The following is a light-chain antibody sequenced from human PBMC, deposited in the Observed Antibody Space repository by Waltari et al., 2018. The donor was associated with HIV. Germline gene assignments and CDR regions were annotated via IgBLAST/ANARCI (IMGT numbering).Light chain of an antibody. CDR2: EVS. CDR3: CSYGGTYNV. CDR1: SSDVGGSNS. J-gene: IGLJ1*01. V-gene: IGLV2-11*01. Sequence: QSALTQPRSVSGSPGQSVTISCTGTSSDVGGSNSVSWYQQPPGKAPKLLIYEVSKWPSGVPDRFSGSKSGNTASLTISGLRADDEADYYCCSYGGTYNVFGTGTKVTIL.